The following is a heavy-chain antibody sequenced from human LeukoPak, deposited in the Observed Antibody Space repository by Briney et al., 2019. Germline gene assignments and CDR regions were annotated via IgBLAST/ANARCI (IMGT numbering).Heavy chain of an antibody. CDR3: ARDARERGYSMPFAFDI. V-gene: IGHV4-39*07. CDR2: IYHSGST. Sequence: PSETLSLTCTVSGGSISSSSYYWGWIRQPPGKGLEWIGEIYHSGSTNYNPSLKSRATISVDKSKNQFSLELSSVTAADTAVYYCARDARERGYSMPFAFDIWGQGTMVTVSS. J-gene: IGHJ3*02. CDR1: GGSISSSSYY. D-gene: IGHD5-18*01.